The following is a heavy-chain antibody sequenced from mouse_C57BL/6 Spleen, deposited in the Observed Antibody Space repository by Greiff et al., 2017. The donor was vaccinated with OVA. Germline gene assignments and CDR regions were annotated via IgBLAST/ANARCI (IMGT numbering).Heavy chain of an antibody. CDR3: ARDGNLYWYFDV. Sequence: EVMLVESEGGLVQPGSSMKLSCTASGFTFSDYYMAWVRQVPEKGLEWVANINYDGSSTYYLDSLKSRFIISRDNAKNILYLQMSSLKSEDTATYYCARDGNLYWYFDVWGTGTTVTVSS. V-gene: IGHV5-16*01. CDR1: GFTFSDYY. J-gene: IGHJ1*03. D-gene: IGHD2-1*01. CDR2: INYDGSST.